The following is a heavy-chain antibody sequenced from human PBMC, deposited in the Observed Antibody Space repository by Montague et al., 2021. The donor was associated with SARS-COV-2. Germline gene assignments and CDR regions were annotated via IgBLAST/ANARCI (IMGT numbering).Heavy chain of an antibody. CDR2: VYYSGTT. CDR3: AREARGYSYGVFPGFDY. V-gene: IGHV4-59*01. Sequence: SETLSLTCTVSGGSISGYYWSWIRQSPGKGLEWIGYVYYSGTTKXNPSLQSRVSISLDTSNNQFSLSLRSVTSADSAVYFCAREARGYSYGVFPGFDYWGLGVLVTVSS. D-gene: IGHD5-18*01. CDR1: GGSISGYY. J-gene: IGHJ4*02.